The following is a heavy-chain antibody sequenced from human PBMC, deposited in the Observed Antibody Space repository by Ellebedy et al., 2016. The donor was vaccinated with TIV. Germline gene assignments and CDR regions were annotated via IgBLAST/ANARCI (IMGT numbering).Heavy chain of an antibody. V-gene: IGHV5-51*01. D-gene: IGHD3-16*01. CDR3: ARHGGVGKWVTTDYYYYYGLDV. CDR2: IYPVDSDT. Sequence: GESLKISCKGSGYNFTNYWIGWVRQMRGKGLAWLWIIYPVDSDTRYSPSFQGQVTISAVKSFSTAYLQWSSLKASDTAMYYCARHGGVGKWVTTDYYYYYGLDVWGQGTTVTVSS. CDR1: GYNFTNYW. J-gene: IGHJ6*02.